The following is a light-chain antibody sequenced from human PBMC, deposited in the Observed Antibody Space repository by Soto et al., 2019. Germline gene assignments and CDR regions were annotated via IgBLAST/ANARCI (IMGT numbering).Light chain of an antibody. CDR2: GAS. V-gene: IGKV3-15*01. Sequence: VMTQSPATLSVSPGERATLSCWASETVATNLAWYQQKPGQAPRLLISGASPRAAGISDRFRGSGSGTEFTLTISSLWSEDSALYYCQQYFEWPPMTFGQGTKVEI. J-gene: IGKJ1*01. CDR3: QQYFEWPPMT. CDR1: ETVATN.